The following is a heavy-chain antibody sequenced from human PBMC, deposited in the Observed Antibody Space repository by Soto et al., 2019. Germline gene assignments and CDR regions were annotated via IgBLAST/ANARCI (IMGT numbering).Heavy chain of an antibody. V-gene: IGHV1-8*01. Sequence: ASVKVSCKASGYTFTSYDINWVRQATGQGLEWMGWMNPNSGNTGYAQKFQGRVTMTRNTSISTAYMELSSLRSEDTAVYYCARGRFLEWGSVGYMDVCGKGTTVTVSS. CDR3: ARGRFLEWGSVGYMDV. J-gene: IGHJ6*03. CDR1: GYTFTSYD. D-gene: IGHD3-3*01. CDR2: MNPNSGNT.